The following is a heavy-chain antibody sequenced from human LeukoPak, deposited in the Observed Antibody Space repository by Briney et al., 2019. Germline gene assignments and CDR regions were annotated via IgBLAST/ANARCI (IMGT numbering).Heavy chain of an antibody. J-gene: IGHJ4*02. D-gene: IGHD2-2*02. CDR3: ARDRCSSTSCYTHYFDY. V-gene: IGHV3-30-3*01. Sequence: GGSLRLSCAASGFTFSSYTMHWVRQAPGQGLEWVAVISYDGSNKYYADSVKGRFTTSGDTSKNTLYLQMNSLRAEDTAVYYCARDRCSSTSCYTHYFDYWGQGTLVTVSS. CDR2: ISYDGSNK. CDR1: GFTFSSYT.